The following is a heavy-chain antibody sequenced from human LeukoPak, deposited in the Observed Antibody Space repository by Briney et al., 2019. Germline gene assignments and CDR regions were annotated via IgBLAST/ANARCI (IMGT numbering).Heavy chain of an antibody. D-gene: IGHD1-1*01. V-gene: IGHV3-30*02. CDR3: VRDFSLTRLERPFDY. CDR1: GFTFSSYG. CDR2: IRYDGSNK. J-gene: IGHJ4*02. Sequence: GGSLRLSCAASGFTFSSYGMYWVRQAPGKGLEWVAFIRYDGSNKYYADSVKGRFTISRDNAKNSLYLQMTSLRAEDTAVYYCVRDFSLTRLERPFDYWGQGSLVTVSS.